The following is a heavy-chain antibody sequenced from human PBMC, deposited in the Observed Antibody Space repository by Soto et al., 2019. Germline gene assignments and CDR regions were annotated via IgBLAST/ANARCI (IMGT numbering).Heavy chain of an antibody. D-gene: IGHD6-19*01. CDR1: GFTFRRHA. V-gene: IGHV3-33*01. Sequence: GGSLRLSCVASGFTFRRHAMHWVRQAPGKGLEWLTVIWFDGSNEYFAGSVKGRFTVSRDNSKNTLHLEMNSLRAEDTGVYYCARDLRYADYVNGGWSMDVWGQGTTVTVSS. J-gene: IGHJ6*02. CDR3: ARDLRYADYVNGGWSMDV. CDR2: IWFDGSNE.